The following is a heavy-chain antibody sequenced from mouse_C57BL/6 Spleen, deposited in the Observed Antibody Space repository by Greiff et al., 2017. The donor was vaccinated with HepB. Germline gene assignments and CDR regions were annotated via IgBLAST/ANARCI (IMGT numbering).Heavy chain of an antibody. V-gene: IGHV1-47*01. D-gene: IGHD1-1*01. CDR2: FHPYNDDT. CDR3: ARGEAYYYGSSYYRFDY. CDR1: GYTFTTYP. Sequence: QVQLQQSGAELVKPGASVKMSCKASGYTFTTYPIEWMKQNHGKSLEWIGNFHPYNDDTKYNEKFKGKATLTVEKSSSTVYLELSRLTSDDSAVYYCARGEAYYYGSSYYRFDYWGQGTTLTVSS. J-gene: IGHJ2*01.